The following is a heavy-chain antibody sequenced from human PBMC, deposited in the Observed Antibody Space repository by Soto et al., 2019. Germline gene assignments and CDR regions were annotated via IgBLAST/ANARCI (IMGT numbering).Heavy chain of an antibody. Sequence: GGSLRLSCAASGFTFSSYGMHWVRQAPGKGLEWVAVISYDGSNKYYADSVKGRFTISRDNSKNTLYLQMNSLRAEDTAVYYCAKDGDSSGIDYWGQGTLVTVSS. V-gene: IGHV3-30*18. J-gene: IGHJ4*02. CDR1: GFTFSSYG. CDR3: AKDGDSSGIDY. D-gene: IGHD6-19*01. CDR2: ISYDGSNK.